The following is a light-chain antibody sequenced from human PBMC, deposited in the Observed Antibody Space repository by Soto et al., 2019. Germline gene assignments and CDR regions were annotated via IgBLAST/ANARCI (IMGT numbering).Light chain of an antibody. Sequence: QSALTQPASVSGSPGQSITISCTGTSSDAGGYNYVSWYQQHPGKAPKLMIYEVSNRPSGVSNRFSASKSGNTASLTISGLQAEDEADYYCSSYTASSTYVFGTGTKLTVL. CDR2: EVS. CDR1: SSDAGGYNY. J-gene: IGLJ1*01. CDR3: SSYTASSTYV. V-gene: IGLV2-14*01.